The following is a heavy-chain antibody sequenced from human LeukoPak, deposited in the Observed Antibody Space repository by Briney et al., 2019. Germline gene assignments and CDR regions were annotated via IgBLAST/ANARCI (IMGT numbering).Heavy chain of an antibody. D-gene: IGHD3-22*01. J-gene: IGHJ2*01. CDR3: ARHTYYSDSSGYSNWFFDL. CDR2: IHYSGST. Sequence: PSETLSLTCTVSGDSISGYYWSWIRQPPGKGLDWIAYIHYSGSTNYSPSLRSRVTISVDTSKNQFSLKLRSVTAADTAVYYCARHTYYSDSSGYSNWFFDLWGRGTLVTVSS. CDR1: GDSISGYY. V-gene: IGHV4-59*08.